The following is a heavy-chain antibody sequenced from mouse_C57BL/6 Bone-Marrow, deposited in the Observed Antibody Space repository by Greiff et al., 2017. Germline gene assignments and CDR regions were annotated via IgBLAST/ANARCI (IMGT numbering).Heavy chain of an antibody. J-gene: IGHJ1*03. CDR3: VRSPYYYGSTWYFDV. V-gene: IGHV10-1*01. D-gene: IGHD1-1*01. Sequence: EVKLMESGGGLVQPKGSLKLSCAASGFSFNTYAMNWVRQAPGKGLEWVARIRSKSNNYATYYADSVKDRFTISRDDSESMLYLQMNNLKTEDTAMYYCVRSPYYYGSTWYFDVWGTGTTVTVSS. CDR2: IRSKSNNYAT. CDR1: GFSFNTYA.